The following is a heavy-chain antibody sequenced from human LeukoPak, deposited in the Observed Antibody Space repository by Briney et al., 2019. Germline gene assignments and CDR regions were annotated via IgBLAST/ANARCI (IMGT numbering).Heavy chain of an antibody. CDR1: GGSISSRSYY. Sequence: SETLSLTCTVSGGSISSRSYYWGWIRQPPGKGLEWIGSIYYSGSTYYNPSLKSRVTISVDTSKNQFSLKLSSVTGADTAVYYCARGHRSSSRYYFDYWGQGTLVTVSS. CDR2: IYYSGST. J-gene: IGHJ4*02. CDR3: ARGHRSSSRYYFDY. D-gene: IGHD6-13*01. V-gene: IGHV4-39*07.